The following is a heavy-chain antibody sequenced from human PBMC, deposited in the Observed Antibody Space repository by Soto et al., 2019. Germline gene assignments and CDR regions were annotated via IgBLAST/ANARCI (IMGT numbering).Heavy chain of an antibody. CDR2: INHSGST. CDR1: GGSFSGYY. Sequence: SETLSLTCAVYGGSFSGYYWSWIRQPPGKGLEWIGEINHSGSTNYNPSLKSRVTISVDTSKNQFSLKLSSVTAADTAVYYCARAHSSWLYYFDYWGQGTLVTVSS. V-gene: IGHV4-34*01. J-gene: IGHJ4*02. D-gene: IGHD6-13*01. CDR3: ARAHSSWLYYFDY.